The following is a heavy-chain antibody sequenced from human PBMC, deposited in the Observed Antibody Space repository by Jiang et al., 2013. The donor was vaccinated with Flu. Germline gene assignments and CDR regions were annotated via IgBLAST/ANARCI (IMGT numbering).Heavy chain of an antibody. V-gene: IGHV7-4-1*02. Sequence: SGAEVKNPGASVKVSCKASGYTFTDYTMIWVRQAPGQGLEWMGRINTNTGNPIYARGFTGRFVFSLDTSVNTAYLQISSLKAEDTAVYYCARNQGDYFDSSGHYPYFDHWGQGTLVTVSS. CDR3: ARNQGDYFDSSGHYPYFDH. CDR2: INTNTGNP. D-gene: IGHD3-22*01. CDR1: GYTFTDYT. J-gene: IGHJ4*02.